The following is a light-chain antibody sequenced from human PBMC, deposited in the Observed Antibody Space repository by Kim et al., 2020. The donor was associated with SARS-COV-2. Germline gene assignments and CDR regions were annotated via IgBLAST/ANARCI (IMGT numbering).Light chain of an antibody. CDR3: QTWGTGTRGV. V-gene: IGLV4-69*01. J-gene: IGLJ2*01. CDR1: SGHSSYA. CDR2: LNSDGSH. Sequence: SVKLTCTLSSGHSSYAIAWHQQQPEKGPRYLMKLNSDGSHSKGDGIPDRFSGSSSGAERYLTISSLQSEDEADYYCQTWGTGTRGVFGGGTKLTVL.